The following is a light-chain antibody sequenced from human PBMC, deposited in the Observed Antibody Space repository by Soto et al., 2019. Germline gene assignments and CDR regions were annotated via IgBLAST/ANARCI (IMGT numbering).Light chain of an antibody. CDR1: QSVSSD. CDR2: DAS. V-gene: IGKV3-11*01. J-gene: IGKJ1*01. Sequence: EIVLTQSPATLSLSPGERATLSCRASQSVSSDLAWYQQKPGQAPRLLIYDASNRATGIPARFSGSGSGTDFTLTSSSLEPEDFAVYYCQQRSNWPPWTFGQGTKVEIK. CDR3: QQRSNWPPWT.